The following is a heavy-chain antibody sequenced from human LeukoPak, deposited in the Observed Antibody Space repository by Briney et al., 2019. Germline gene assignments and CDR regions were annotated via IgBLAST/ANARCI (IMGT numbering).Heavy chain of an antibody. D-gene: IGHD3-10*01. CDR3: ARAPMVRGVIDAFDI. Sequence: PSETLSLTCTVSGGSISSSSYYWGWIRQPPGKGLEWIGSIYYSGSTYYNPSLKSRVTISVDTSKNQFSLKLSSVTAADTAVYYCARAPMVRGVIDAFDIWGQGTMVTVSS. CDR1: GGSISSSSYY. V-gene: IGHV4-39*07. CDR2: IYYSGST. J-gene: IGHJ3*02.